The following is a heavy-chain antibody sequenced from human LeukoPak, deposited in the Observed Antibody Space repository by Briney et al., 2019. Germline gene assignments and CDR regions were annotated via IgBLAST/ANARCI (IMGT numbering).Heavy chain of an antibody. V-gene: IGHV3-66*02. Sequence: GGSLRLSCAASGFTVSSNYMSWVRQAPGKGLEWVSVIYSGGSTYYPDSVKGRFTISRDNSKNTLYLQMNSLRAEDTAVYYCARGEYQLPQGNWGQGTLVTVSS. J-gene: IGHJ4*02. CDR3: ARGEYQLPQGN. CDR2: IYSGGST. CDR1: GFTVSSNY. D-gene: IGHD2-2*01.